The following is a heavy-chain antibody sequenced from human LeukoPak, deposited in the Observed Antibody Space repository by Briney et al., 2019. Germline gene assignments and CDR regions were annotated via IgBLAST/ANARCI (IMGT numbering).Heavy chain of an antibody. CDR1: GFTFSSYT. J-gene: IGHJ4*02. V-gene: IGHV3-21*01. D-gene: IGHD4-17*01. CDR2: ISSSSGYI. CDR3: ARGYGDQTCDY. Sequence: GGSLRLSCAASGFTFSSYTMNWVRQAPGKRLEWVSSISSSSGYIYYADSVKGRFTISRDNAKNSLYLQMNSLRAEDTAVYYCARGYGDQTCDYWGQGTLVTVSS.